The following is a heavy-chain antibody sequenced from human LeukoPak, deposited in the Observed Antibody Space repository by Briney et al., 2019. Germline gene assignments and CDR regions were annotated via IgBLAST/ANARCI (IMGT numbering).Heavy chain of an antibody. V-gene: IGHV4-59*01. CDR2: IYYSGST. CDR3: ARRNSVTVAFDY. CDR1: GGSISSYY. Sequence: SETLSLTCTVSGGSISSYYWSWIRQPPGKGLEGIGYIYYSGSTNYNTSLKSRVTISVDTSKNQFSLKLSSVTAADTAVYYCARRNSVTVAFDYWGQGTLVTVSS. D-gene: IGHD1-14*01. J-gene: IGHJ4*02.